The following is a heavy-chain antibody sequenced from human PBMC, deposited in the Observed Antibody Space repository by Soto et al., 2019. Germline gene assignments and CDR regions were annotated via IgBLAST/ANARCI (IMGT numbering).Heavy chain of an antibody. J-gene: IGHJ4*02. V-gene: IGHV4-39*01. CDR3: ASYDFWSGYYDY. CDR1: GGSISSSSYY. D-gene: IGHD3-3*01. CDR2: IYYSGST. Sequence: SETLSLTCTVSGGSISSSSYYWGWIRQPPGKGLEWIGSIYYSGSTYYNPSLKSRVTISVDTSKNQFSLKLSSVTAADTAVYYCASYDFWSGYYDYWGQGTLVTVSS.